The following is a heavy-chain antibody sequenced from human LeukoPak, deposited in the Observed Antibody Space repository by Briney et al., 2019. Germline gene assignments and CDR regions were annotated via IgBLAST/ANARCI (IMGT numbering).Heavy chain of an antibody. J-gene: IGHJ4*02. V-gene: IGHV4-59*08. CDR2: IYYSGST. Sequence: SETLSLTCTVSGGSISSYYWSWIRQPPGKGLEWIGYIYYSGSTNYNPSLKSRVTISVDTSKNQFSLKLSSVTAAATAVYYCARRGIAAAGTFDYWGQGTLVTVSS. CDR1: GGSISSYY. D-gene: IGHD6-13*01. CDR3: ARRGIAAAGTFDY.